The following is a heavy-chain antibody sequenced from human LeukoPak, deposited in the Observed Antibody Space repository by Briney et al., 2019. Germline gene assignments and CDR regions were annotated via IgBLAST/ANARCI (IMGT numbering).Heavy chain of an antibody. J-gene: IGHJ6*02. CDR3: ARGAMVAATRSYYYGMDV. CDR1: GGSISSSGYY. CDR2: VDYTGIT. V-gene: IGHV4-39*01. D-gene: IGHD2-15*01. Sequence: SETLSLTCTVSGGSISSSGYYWGWIRQPPGKGLEWIGSVDYTGITSHSPSLKSRVTISVDTSKNQFSLKLSSVTAADTAVYFCARGAMVAATRSYYYGMDVWGQGTTVTVSS.